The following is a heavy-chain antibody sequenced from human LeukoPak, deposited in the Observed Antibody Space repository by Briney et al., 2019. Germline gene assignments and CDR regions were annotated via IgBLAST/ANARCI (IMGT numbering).Heavy chain of an antibody. V-gene: IGHV1-69*04. D-gene: IGHD5-18*01. CDR1: GGTFSSYA. CDR2: IIPILGIA. CDR3: ARGGYSYGQNYFDY. J-gene: IGHJ4*02. Sequence: SVKVSCKASGGTFSSYAISWVRQAPGQGLEWMGRIIPILGIANYAQKFQGRVTITADKSTSTAYMELSSLRSEDTAVYYCARGGYSYGQNYFDYWGQGTLVTVSS.